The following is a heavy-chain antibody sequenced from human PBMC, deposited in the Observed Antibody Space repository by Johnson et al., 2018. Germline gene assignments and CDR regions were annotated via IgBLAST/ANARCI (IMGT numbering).Heavy chain of an antibody. J-gene: IGHJ3*02. V-gene: IGHV3-48*04. Sequence: VQLQESGGGFVQPGGSLRLSCAASGFTFSSYNINWVRQAPGKGLEWLSYISSSSSTYIYYADSVKGRFTISRDNAKNSLYLQMNSLRAEDTAVYYCARPVGGDDSSTYYRGDAFDIWGQGTMVTVSS. CDR3: ARPVGGDDSSTYYRGDAFDI. CDR1: GFTFSSYN. D-gene: IGHD3-22*01. CDR2: ISSSSSTYI.